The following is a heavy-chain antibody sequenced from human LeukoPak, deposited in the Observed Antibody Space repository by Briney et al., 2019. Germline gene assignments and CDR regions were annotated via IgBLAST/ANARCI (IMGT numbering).Heavy chain of an antibody. V-gene: IGHV3-30-3*01. CDR1: GFTFSSYW. J-gene: IGHJ4*02. CDR3: AREGDITMVRNYFDY. Sequence: GGSLRLSCAASGFTFSSYWMHWVRQAPGKGLEWVAVISYDGSNKYYADSVKGRFTISRDNAKNSLYLQINSLRAEDTAVYYCAREGDITMVRNYFDYWGQGTLVTVSS. CDR2: ISYDGSNK. D-gene: IGHD3-10*01.